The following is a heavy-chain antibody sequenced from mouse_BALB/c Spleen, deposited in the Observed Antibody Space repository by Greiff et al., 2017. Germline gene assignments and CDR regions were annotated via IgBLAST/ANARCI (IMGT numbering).Heavy chain of an antibody. CDR1: GYSFTGYN. J-gene: IGHJ2*01. Sequence: VQLKESGPELGKPGASVKISCKASGYSFTGYNMYWVKQSHRKSLEWIGYIDPYNGGTSYNQKSKGKATLTVDKSSSTAYMHLNSLTSEDSAIYYCARSRDGYPYFDYWGQGTTLTVSS. CDR3: ARSRDGYPYFDY. D-gene: IGHD2-3*01. V-gene: IGHV1S135*01. CDR2: IDPYNGGT.